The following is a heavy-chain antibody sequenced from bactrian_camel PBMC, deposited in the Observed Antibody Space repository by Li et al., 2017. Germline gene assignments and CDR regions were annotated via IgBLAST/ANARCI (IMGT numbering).Heavy chain of an antibody. CDR1: IEVYNIYC. V-gene: IGHV3S53*01. CDR3: AAEFPRRTLGLVRCGNEYVY. Sequence: HVQLVESGGGSEQSGGSLRLSCAASIEVYNIYCLAWFRQAPGKEREAVASIDRDGNPSYSDSVKGRFTISQDNTKSTWYLQMDSLKPEDTAMYYCAAEFPRRTLGLVRCGNEYVYWGQGTQVTVS. CDR2: IDRDGNP. J-gene: IGHJ4*01. D-gene: IGHD1*01.